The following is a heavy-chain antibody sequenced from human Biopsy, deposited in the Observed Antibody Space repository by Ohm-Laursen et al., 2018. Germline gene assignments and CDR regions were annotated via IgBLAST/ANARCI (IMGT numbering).Heavy chain of an antibody. CDR2: IIPIFGTA. CDR3: ARDALGGGSYRFFY. J-gene: IGHJ4*02. D-gene: IGHD1-26*01. V-gene: IGHV1-69*13. Sequence: VKISCKAPGGTFSNYAISWVRQAPGQGLEWMGGIIPIFGTANYAQKFQGRVTITADESTSTAYMELSSLRSDDTAVYYCARDALGGGSYRFFYWGQGSLVTVSS. CDR1: GGTFSNYA.